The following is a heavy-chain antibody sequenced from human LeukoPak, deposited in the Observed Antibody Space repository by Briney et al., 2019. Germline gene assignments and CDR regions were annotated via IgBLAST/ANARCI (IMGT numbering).Heavy chain of an antibody. CDR2: IYYTGST. D-gene: IGHD2-21*02. V-gene: IGHV4-39*01. CDR3: ARQHCGGDCSLDY. Sequence: SETPSLTCTVSGGSISSDNYYWGWIRQPPGKGLEWIGNIYYTGSTSYSPSLKSRVTISVDTSNNQFSLKLSSVTAADSAVYYCARQHCGGDCSLDYWGQGTLATVSS. CDR1: GGSISSDNYY. J-gene: IGHJ4*02.